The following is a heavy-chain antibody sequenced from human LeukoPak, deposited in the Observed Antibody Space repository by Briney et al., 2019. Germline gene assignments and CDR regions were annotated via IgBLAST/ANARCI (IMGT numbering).Heavy chain of an antibody. CDR1: GNSFSNSW. CDR2: INPGDSDT. V-gene: IGHV5-51*01. CDR3: ARHRQGFDY. J-gene: IGHJ4*02. Sequence: GDSLKISCKASGNSFSNSWLGWVRQMPGKGLERMGIINPGDSDTRYSPPLQGQVTISADKSISTAYLQWTSLKASDTAMYYCARHRQGFDYWGQGTLVTVSS.